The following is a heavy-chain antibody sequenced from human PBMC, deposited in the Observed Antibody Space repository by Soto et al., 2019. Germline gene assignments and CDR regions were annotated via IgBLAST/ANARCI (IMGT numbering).Heavy chain of an antibody. D-gene: IGHD2-15*01. J-gene: IGHJ5*02. Sequence: ALRLSCAASGFTFTDYYMSWIRQAPGKGLEWVSYISGSGSTIYYAASVKGRFTISRDNAKNSLYLQMNSLTAEDTAIYYCVRGGGGGLFDPWGQGTMGTVS. CDR2: ISGSGSTI. CDR3: VRGGGGGLFDP. V-gene: IGHV3-11*04. CDR1: GFTFTDYY.